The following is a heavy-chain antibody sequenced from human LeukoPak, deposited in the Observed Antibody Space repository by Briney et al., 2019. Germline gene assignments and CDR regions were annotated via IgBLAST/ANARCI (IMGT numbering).Heavy chain of an antibody. CDR1: GFTFSTYA. V-gene: IGHV3-53*04. Sequence: PGGSLRLSCAASGFTFSTYAMSWVRQAPGKGLEWVSVIYSGGSTYYADSVKGRFTISGHNSKNTLYLQMNSLRAEDTAVYYCARGGMVRGVIPDYWGQGTLVTVSS. CDR3: ARGGMVRGVIPDY. J-gene: IGHJ4*02. D-gene: IGHD3-10*01. CDR2: IYSGGST.